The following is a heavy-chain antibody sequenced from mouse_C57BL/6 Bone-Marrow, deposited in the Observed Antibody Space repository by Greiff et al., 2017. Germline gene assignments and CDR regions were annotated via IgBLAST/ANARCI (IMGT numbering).Heavy chain of an antibody. J-gene: IGHJ2*01. CDR2: IDPESGGT. D-gene: IGHD2-10*02. Sequence: QVQLKESGAELVRPGASVTLSCKASGYTFTDYDMHWVKQTTVHGLEWIGAIDPESGGTDYNQKFKGKAILTADKSSSTAYMELRCLTSDDSAVYYCTREYEDDYWGQGTTLTVSS. V-gene: IGHV1-15*01. CDR3: TREYEDDY. CDR1: GYTFTDYD.